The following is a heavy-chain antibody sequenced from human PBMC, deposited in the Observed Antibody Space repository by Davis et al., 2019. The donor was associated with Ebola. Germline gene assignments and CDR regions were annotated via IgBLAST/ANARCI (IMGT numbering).Heavy chain of an antibody. CDR3: AREYYDFWSGGRFDP. J-gene: IGHJ5*02. CDR1: GYTFPGYY. CDR2: INPNSGGT. V-gene: IGHV1-2*02. Sequence: ASVTVSCKASGYTFPGYYMHWVRQAPGQGLEWLGWINPNSGGTHYAQKFQGRVTMTRDTSISTAYMELSRLRSDDTAVYYCAREYYDFWSGGRFDPWGQGTLVTVSS. D-gene: IGHD3-3*01.